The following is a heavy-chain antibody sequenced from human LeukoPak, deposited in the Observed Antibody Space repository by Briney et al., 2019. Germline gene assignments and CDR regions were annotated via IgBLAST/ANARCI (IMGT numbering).Heavy chain of an antibody. V-gene: IGHV4-59*08. CDR1: GGSFSSYY. CDR2: IYYSGST. D-gene: IGHD5-18*01. Sequence: SETLSLTCAVYGGSFSSYYWSWIRQPPGKGLEWIGYIYYSGSTNYNPSLKSRVTISVDTSKNQFSLKLSSVTAADTAVYYCARRTGTAMVTPYYYYGMDVWGQGTTVTVSS. J-gene: IGHJ6*02. CDR3: ARRTGTAMVTPYYYYGMDV.